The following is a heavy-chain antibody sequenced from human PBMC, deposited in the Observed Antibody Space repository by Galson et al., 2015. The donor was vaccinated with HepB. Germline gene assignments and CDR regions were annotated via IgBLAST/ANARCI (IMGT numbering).Heavy chain of an antibody. CDR2: ISYDGSNK. J-gene: IGHJ6*02. CDR1: GFTFSSYA. D-gene: IGHD7-27*01. Sequence: SLRLSCAASGFTFSSYALHWVRQAPGKGLEWVAVISYDGSNKNYADSVKGRFTISRDESRNTLHLQMNILRAEDTAIYYCARDKDPSRNWVDGLIYYGLAVWGQGTSVTVSS. V-gene: IGHV3-30*04. CDR3: ARDKDPSRNWVDGLIYYGLAV.